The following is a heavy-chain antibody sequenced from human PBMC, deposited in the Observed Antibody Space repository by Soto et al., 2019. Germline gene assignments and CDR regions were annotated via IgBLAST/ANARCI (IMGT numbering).Heavy chain of an antibody. V-gene: IGHV3-23*01. D-gene: IGHD3-10*01. J-gene: IGHJ4*02. CDR3: AKDRDYPRDYFHY. CDR1: VFPFGANA. Sequence: EVQVLESGGGLVQPGGSLRLSCVVSVFPFGANAMSWVRQAPGKGLEWVSGLSNTGRRTSYADSVKGRFNISRDNSENTVYLQMNSLRVEDTAVYYCAKDRDYPRDYFHYWGQGTLVTVSS. CDR2: LSNTGRRT.